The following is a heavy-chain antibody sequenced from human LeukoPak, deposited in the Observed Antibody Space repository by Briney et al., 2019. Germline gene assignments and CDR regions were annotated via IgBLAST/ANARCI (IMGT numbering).Heavy chain of an antibody. CDR1: GFTFSSYT. Sequence: GGSLRLSCAASGFTFSSYTMNWVRQAPGKGLEWVAVMSKDGGNKYYADSVKGRFTISRDNSKNTLYLQMNSLGAEDTAVYHCAKDRYGSGSYGAFDVWGQGTMVTVSS. CDR2: MSKDGGNK. D-gene: IGHD3-10*01. J-gene: IGHJ3*01. CDR3: AKDRYGSGSYGAFDV. V-gene: IGHV3-30*18.